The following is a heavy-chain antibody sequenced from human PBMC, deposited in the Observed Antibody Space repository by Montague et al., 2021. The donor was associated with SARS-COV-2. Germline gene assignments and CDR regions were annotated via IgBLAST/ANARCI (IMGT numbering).Heavy chain of an antibody. CDR1: GGSVSSYY. CDR3: ARAGGFYDYWSGYSSSAGFFDP. V-gene: IGHV4-59*02. CDR2: IYYSGST. J-gene: IGHJ5*02. Sequence: SETLSLTCTVSGGSVSSYYWSWIRQSPGKGLQWLGYIYYSGSTDYYPSLKSRVTMSVDTSKYQLSLRLNSVTTADTAVYFCARAGGFYDYWSGYSSSAGFFDPWGQGILVTVSS. D-gene: IGHD3-3*01.